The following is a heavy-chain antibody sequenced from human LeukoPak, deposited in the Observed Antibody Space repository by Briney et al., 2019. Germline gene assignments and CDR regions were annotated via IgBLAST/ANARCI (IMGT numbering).Heavy chain of an antibody. CDR1: GGSISSYY. CDR2: IYYSGST. V-gene: IGHV4-59*01. CDR3: ARLRGGDYELDY. D-gene: IGHD2-21*02. J-gene: IGHJ4*02. Sequence: SETLSLTCTVSGGSISSYYWSWIRQPPGKGLEWIGYIYYSGSTNYNPSLKSRVTISVDTSKNQFSLKLSSVTAADTAVYYCARLRGGDYELDYWGQGTLVTVSS.